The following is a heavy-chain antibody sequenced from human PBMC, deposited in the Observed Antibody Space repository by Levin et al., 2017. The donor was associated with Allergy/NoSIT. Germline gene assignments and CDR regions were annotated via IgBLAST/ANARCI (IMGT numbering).Heavy chain of an antibody. CDR3: ARHPEVSSGWYADDAFDI. CDR2: IYYSGST. J-gene: IGHJ3*02. V-gene: IGHV4-39*01. CDR1: GGSISSSSYY. D-gene: IGHD6-19*01. Sequence: PSETLSLTCTVSGGSISSSSYYWGWIRQPPGKGLEWIGSIYYSGSTYYNPSLKSRVTISVDTSKNQFSLKLSSVTAADTAVYYCARHPEVSSGWYADDAFDIWGQGTMVTVSS.